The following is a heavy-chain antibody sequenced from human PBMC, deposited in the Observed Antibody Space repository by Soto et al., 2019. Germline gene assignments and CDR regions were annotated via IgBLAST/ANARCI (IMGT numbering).Heavy chain of an antibody. Sequence: PACSPRLSCSSSGLTFSISAMGLVRQTPGKGLEWVSAISGSGGSPYYADSVKGRFTISRDNSKNTLYLQMNRLRAEDTAVYYCAKAALIVVVPAAMGYWGQGTLVTVSS. CDR1: GLTFSISA. D-gene: IGHD2-2*01. CDR2: ISGSGGSP. CDR3: AKAALIVVVPAAMGY. J-gene: IGHJ4*02. V-gene: IGHV3-23*01.